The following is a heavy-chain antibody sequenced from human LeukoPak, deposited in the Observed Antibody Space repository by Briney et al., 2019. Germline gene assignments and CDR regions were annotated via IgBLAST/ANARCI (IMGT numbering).Heavy chain of an antibody. V-gene: IGHV3-30*18. Sequence: GGSLRLSCAASGFTFSSYGMHWVRQAPGKGLEWVAVISYDGSNKYYADSVKGRFTISRDNSKNTLYLQMNSLRAEDTAVYYCAKDLGSGRYTPPDGMDVWGQGTTVTVSS. CDR1: GFTFSSYG. J-gene: IGHJ6*02. CDR3: AKDLGSGRYTPPDGMDV. CDR2: ISYDGSNK. D-gene: IGHD3-10*01.